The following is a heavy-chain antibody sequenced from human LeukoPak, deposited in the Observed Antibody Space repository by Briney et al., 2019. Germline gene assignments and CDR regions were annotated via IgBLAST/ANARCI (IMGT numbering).Heavy chain of an antibody. D-gene: IGHD6-13*01. J-gene: IGHJ4*02. CDR2: IRSKAYGGTT. Sequence: GGSLRLSCTASGFTFGDYAMSWVRQAPGKGLEWVGFIRSKAYGGTTEYAASVKGRFTISRDDSKSIAYLQMNSLKTEDTAVYYCTIPPIAAAGHEVGYWGQGTLVTVSS. CDR3: TIPPIAAAGHEVGY. CDR1: GFTFGDYA. V-gene: IGHV3-49*04.